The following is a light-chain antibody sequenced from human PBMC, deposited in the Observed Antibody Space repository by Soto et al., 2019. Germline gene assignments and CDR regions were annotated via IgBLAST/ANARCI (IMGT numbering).Light chain of an antibody. CDR1: QGISTA. CDR3: QHFSTYPLT. Sequence: AIQLTQSPSSLSASVGDSVTITCRSRQGISTALAWYQQKPGKPPKLLVYDASTLQRGVPRRFSCSGSGTDFTLNISYLQPEDVATYYWQHFSTYPLTFGGGTKVEI. J-gene: IGKJ4*01. V-gene: IGKV1-13*02. CDR2: DAS.